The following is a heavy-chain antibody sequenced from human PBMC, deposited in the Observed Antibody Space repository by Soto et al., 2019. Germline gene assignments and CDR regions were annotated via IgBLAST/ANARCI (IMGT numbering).Heavy chain of an antibody. J-gene: IGHJ6*04. CDR2: ISVSGGIT. CDR1: GLAFRSYA. V-gene: IGHV3-23*01. CDR3: EKSGPRRGYSYCYYYYGMDV. Sequence: GGSLRLSLLASGLAFRSYAMSWVRQAPGKGLEWGSAISVSGGITDSADSVKGRFTISRDNSKNTLYLQMNSLRAEDTAVYYCEKSGPRRGYSYCYYYYGMDVWGKGTTVTDSS. D-gene: IGHD5-18*01.